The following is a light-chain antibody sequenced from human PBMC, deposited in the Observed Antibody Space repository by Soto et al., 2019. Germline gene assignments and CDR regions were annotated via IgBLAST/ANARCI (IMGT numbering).Light chain of an antibody. Sequence: HSVLTQPPSASGTPGQRVTISCSGSSSNIGSNYVYWYQQLPGTAPKLLIYRNNQRPSGVPDRFSGSKSGTSASLAISGLRSEDEADYYCAAWDDSRSAYVVFGGGTKLTVL. CDR3: AAWDDSRSAYVV. J-gene: IGLJ2*01. CDR1: SSNIGSNY. CDR2: RNN. V-gene: IGLV1-47*01.